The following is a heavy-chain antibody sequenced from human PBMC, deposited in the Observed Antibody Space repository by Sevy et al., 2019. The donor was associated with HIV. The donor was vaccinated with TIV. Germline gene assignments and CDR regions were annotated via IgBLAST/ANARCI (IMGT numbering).Heavy chain of an antibody. Sequence: ASVKVSCKASGYTFTGYYMYWVRQAPGQGLEWMGRINPNSGGTNYAQKVQGRVTMTRDTSSSTAYMELSRLTSDDTVVYYCAKDRVAVHGGGADANYFLHWGRGTLVTVSS. V-gene: IGHV1-2*05. CDR2: INPNSGGT. D-gene: IGHD6-19*01. J-gene: IGHJ1*01. CDR3: AKDRVAVHGGGADANYFLH. CDR1: GYTFTGYY.